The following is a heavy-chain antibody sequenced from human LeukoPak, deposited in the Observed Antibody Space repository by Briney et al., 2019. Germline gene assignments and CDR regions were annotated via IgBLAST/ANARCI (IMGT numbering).Heavy chain of an antibody. J-gene: IGHJ3*02. Sequence: GGSLRLSCAASGFTFSSHGMNWVRQAPGKGLEWVSGISPSGGITYYTDSVKGRFTISRDNSKNTVSLQMNSLRGDDTAVYYCAKDSSGYYFLTFDIWGQGTMVTVSS. V-gene: IGHV3-23*01. CDR3: AKDSSGYYFLTFDI. CDR2: ISPSGGIT. D-gene: IGHD3-22*01. CDR1: GFTFSSHG.